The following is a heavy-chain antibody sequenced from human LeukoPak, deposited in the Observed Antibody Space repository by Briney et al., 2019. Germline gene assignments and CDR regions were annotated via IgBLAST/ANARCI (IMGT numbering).Heavy chain of an antibody. J-gene: IGHJ4*02. V-gene: IGHV4-34*01. CDR2: INHSGST. D-gene: IGHD3-22*01. CDR3: ARHYYDNSGYYIFDY. Sequence: SETLSLTCAVYGGSFSGYYWSWIRQPPGKGLEWIGEINHSGSTNYNPSLKSRVTMSADTSKNQFSLNLRSVTAADTAVYYCARHYYDNSGYYIFDYWGQGTLVTVSS. CDR1: GGSFSGYY.